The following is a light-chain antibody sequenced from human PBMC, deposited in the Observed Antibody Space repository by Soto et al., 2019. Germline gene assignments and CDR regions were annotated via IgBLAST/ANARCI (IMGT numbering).Light chain of an antibody. CDR1: QAIYNY. CDR2: AAS. Sequence: DIQMTQSPSSLSASVGDRVTITCRASQAIYNYLAWYQQKPGKVPTLLISAASTLQSGVPSRFSGSGSGTDFTLTISSLQSEDFAVYYCQQYNNWPPWTFGQGTKVEIK. V-gene: IGKV1-27*01. J-gene: IGKJ1*01. CDR3: QQYNNWPPWT.